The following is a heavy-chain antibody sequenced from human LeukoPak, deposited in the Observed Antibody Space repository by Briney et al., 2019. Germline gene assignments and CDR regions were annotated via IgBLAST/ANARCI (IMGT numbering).Heavy chain of an antibody. J-gene: IGHJ6*02. D-gene: IGHD3-10*01. CDR2: IYPVDSDT. CDR3: ARLSDSDYYYGMDV. V-gene: IGHV5-51*01. Sequence: GESLKISCQGSGYRFTSYWIGWVRQMPGKGLEWMGIIYPVDSDTRYSPSFQGQVTISGDKSISTAYLQWNSLKASDTAMYYCARLSDSDYYYGMDVWGQGTTVTVSS. CDR1: GYRFTSYW.